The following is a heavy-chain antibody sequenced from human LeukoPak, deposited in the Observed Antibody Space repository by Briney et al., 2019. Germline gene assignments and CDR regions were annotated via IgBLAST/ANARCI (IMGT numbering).Heavy chain of an antibody. D-gene: IGHD1-26*01. V-gene: IGHV1-3*03. J-gene: IGHJ3*02. CDR3: ARGVGTTISDALDI. Sequence: ASVKVSCKASGYTFTSYALHWVRQAPGQRLEWMGWINAGNGNTKYSQEFLRRVTITRVTSASKAYMELSSLRSEDMAVYYCARGVGTTISDALDIWGQGTMVTVSS. CDR1: GYTFTSYA. CDR2: INAGNGNT.